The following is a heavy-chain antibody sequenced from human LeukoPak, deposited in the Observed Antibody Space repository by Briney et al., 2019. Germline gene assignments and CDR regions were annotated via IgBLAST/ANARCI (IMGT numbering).Heavy chain of an antibody. V-gene: IGHV4-30-2*01. CDR2: IYHSGST. Sequence: SQTLSLTSAVSGGSISSGGYSWSWIRQPPGKGLEWIGYIYHSGSTYYNPSLKSRVTISVDRSKNQFSLKLSSVTAADTAVYYCASSNWYFDLWGRGTLVTVSS. J-gene: IGHJ2*01. CDR1: GGSISSGGYS. CDR3: ASSNWYFDL.